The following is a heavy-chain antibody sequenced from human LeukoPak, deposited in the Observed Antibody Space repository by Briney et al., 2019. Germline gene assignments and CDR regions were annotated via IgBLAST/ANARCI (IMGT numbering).Heavy chain of an antibody. CDR1: GGFINDHF. Sequence: SSETLSLTCSVSGGFINDHFWSWVRQPPGKGLEWIGYAHVSGSANSIPSLKSRVIISVDTSRNQFSLRLTSVTASGTAVYYCARDSKEYDSGSYEDHFDSWGPGTLVTVSS. CDR3: ARDSKEYDSGSYEDHFDS. D-gene: IGHD3-10*01. V-gene: IGHV4-59*11. J-gene: IGHJ5*01. CDR2: AHVSGSA.